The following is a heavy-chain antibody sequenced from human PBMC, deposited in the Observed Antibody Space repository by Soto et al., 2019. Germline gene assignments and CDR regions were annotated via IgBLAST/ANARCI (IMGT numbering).Heavy chain of an antibody. V-gene: IGHV3-13*05. CDR3: ARTDRDLYGLDV. J-gene: IGHJ6*02. Sequence: EVQLVESGGGLVQPGGSLRLSCEASGVTFRNYDMHWVRQGTGKGLEWVSGISAAGDPDYADSVEGRFTISRENAQNSFFLQMNSLRGGDTAVYYCARTDRDLYGLDVWGQGNTVIVSS. CDR2: ISAAGDP. CDR1: GVTFRNYD.